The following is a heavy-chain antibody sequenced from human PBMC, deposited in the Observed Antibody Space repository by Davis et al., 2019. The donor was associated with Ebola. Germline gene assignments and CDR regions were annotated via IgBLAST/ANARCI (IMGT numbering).Heavy chain of an antibody. CDR3: ARDSQSDQRFCRGGRCYPHAFDM. Sequence: GESLKISCTSSGFTFSSYAIHWFRQAPGKGLEWVAVISYDGSNKYYADSVKGRFTISRDNSKNTLYLQMNSLRAEDTAVYYCARDSQSDQRFCRGGRCYPHAFDMWGQGTMVTVSS. J-gene: IGHJ3*02. D-gene: IGHD2-15*01. V-gene: IGHV3-30-3*01. CDR2: ISYDGSNK. CDR1: GFTFSSYA.